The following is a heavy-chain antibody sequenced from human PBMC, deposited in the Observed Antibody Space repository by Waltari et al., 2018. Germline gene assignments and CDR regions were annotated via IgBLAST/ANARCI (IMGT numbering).Heavy chain of an antibody. CDR1: GSTFSDYY. CDR3: ATALGDSSSASRPFDF. Sequence: EVQLLQSGAALKEPGTTVRLSCKVSGSTFSDYYIHWVQQAPGKGLRWMGLVDPEDGETIYADNFQGRVTRSADTSTDTAFMELSSLRSEDTAVFYCATALGDSSSASRPFDFWGQGTMITVSS. D-gene: IGHD6-19*01. CDR2: VDPEDGET. V-gene: IGHV1-69-2*01. J-gene: IGHJ3*01.